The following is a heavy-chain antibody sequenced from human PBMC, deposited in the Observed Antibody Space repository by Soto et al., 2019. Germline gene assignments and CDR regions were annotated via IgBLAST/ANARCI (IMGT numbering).Heavy chain of an antibody. D-gene: IGHD4-17*01. CDR1: GGSISNYY. V-gene: IGHV4-4*07. J-gene: IGHJ5*02. CDR3: ARDDNGDNGRAFDP. CDR2: IYTSGNT. Sequence: SETLSLTCTVSGGSISNYYCSWIRQPAWKGLEWIGRIYTSGNTNYNPSLKGRVTMSVDMSKNQFSLKLSSVAAADTAVYYCARDDNGDNGRAFDPCGQRTLVAVFS.